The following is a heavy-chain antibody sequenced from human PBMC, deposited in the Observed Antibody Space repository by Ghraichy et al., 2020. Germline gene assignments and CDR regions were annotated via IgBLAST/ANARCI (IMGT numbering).Heavy chain of an antibody. CDR2: INHSGST. D-gene: IGHD3-10*01. CDR1: GGSFSGYY. V-gene: IGHV4-34*01. Sequence: SETLSLTCAVYGGSFSGYYWSWIRQPPGKGLEWIGEINHSGSTNYNPSLKSRVTISVDTSKNQFSLKLSSVTAADTAVYYCAREGVTYYYGSGSYYTDYWGQGTLVTVSS. J-gene: IGHJ4*02. CDR3: AREGVTYYYGSGSYYTDY.